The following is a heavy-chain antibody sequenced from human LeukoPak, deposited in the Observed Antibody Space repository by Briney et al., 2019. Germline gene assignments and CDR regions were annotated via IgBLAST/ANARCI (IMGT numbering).Heavy chain of an antibody. CDR1: GFIFTNYG. J-gene: IGHJ4*02. CDR2: IWDDGSNE. V-gene: IGHV3-33*01. CDR3: AREGSSGPPWVDY. D-gene: IGHD6-19*01. Sequence: GGSLRLSCAASGFIFTNYGMHWVHQAPGKRLEWVAVIWDDGSNEYYADSVKGRFTISRDKSKGTVYLQMNSLRVEDTAVYYCAREGSSGPPWVDYWGQGTLVTVSS.